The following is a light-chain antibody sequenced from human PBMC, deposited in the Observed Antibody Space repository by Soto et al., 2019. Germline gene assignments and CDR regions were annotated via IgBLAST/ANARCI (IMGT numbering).Light chain of an antibody. CDR1: QSVSSY. Sequence: MTQSPATLSLSPGERATLSCRASQSVSSYLAWYQQKPGQAPRLLIYGASKRATGIPDRFSGSGSRTDFTLTISRLEPEDFAVFYCQQYGSSLLTFGQGTKVDIK. J-gene: IGKJ1*01. CDR2: GAS. V-gene: IGKV3-20*01. CDR3: QQYGSSLLT.